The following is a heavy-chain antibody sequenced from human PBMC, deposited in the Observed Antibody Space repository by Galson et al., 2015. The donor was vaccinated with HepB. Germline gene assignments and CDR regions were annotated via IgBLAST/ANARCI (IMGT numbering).Heavy chain of an antibody. J-gene: IGHJ2*01. CDR3: ASDLGPVRGFDL. CDR2: SNPNSGGT. Sequence: SLKVSCTASRYTFTGYYMHWVRQAPGQGLEWMGRSNPNSGGTNYAQKFQGRVTLTRDTSINTAYMELSRLRSDDTAVYYCASDLGPVRGFDLWGRGTLVTVSS. V-gene: IGHV1-2*06. D-gene: IGHD3/OR15-3a*01. CDR1: RYTFTGYY.